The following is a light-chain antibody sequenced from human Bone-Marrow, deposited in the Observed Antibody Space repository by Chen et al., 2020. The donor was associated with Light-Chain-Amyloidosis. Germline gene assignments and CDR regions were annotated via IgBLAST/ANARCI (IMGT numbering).Light chain of an antibody. CDR3: QSYQGRRQGV. Sequence: NFMLTQPHSVSESPGKTVTISCTRSSGSIATNVVQWYQQRPGSSPTTVIYGDEQRPSGVPDRFSGSSDRSSKSASPTIPGLKTEDEAADLGQSYQGRRQGVVGGGTKLTVL. J-gene: IGLJ3*02. V-gene: IGLV6-57*01. CDR1: SGSIATNV. CDR2: GDE.